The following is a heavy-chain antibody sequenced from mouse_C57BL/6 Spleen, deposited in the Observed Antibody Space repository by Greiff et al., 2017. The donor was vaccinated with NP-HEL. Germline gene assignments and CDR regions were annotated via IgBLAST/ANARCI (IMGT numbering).Heavy chain of an antibody. CDR1: GYAFSSYW. D-gene: IGHD1-1*01. CDR2: IYPGDGDT. V-gene: IGHV1-80*01. Sequence: VQLQQSGAELVKPGASVKISCKASGYAFSSYWMNWVKQRPGKGLEWIGQIYPGDGDTNYNGKFKGKATLTADKSSSTAYMQLSSLTSEDSAVYSCARQTTVVADWYFDVWGTGTTVTVSS. CDR3: ARQTTVVADWYFDV. J-gene: IGHJ1*03.